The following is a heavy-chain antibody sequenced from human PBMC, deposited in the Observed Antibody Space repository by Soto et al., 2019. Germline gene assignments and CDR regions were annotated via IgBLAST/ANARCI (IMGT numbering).Heavy chain of an antibody. Sequence: QVQLVQSGAEVKKPGASVKVSCKASGYTFTSYGVSWVRQAPGQGLEWMGWISAYNDDTNYAQKLQGRVTLTTDTSTSTAYMELRSLRSDDTACYYCVRDDMVRGVLTYYYGLDVWGQGTTVTVSS. CDR1: GYTFTSYG. D-gene: IGHD3-10*01. CDR2: ISAYNDDT. CDR3: VRDDMVRGVLTYYYGLDV. V-gene: IGHV1-18*01. J-gene: IGHJ6*02.